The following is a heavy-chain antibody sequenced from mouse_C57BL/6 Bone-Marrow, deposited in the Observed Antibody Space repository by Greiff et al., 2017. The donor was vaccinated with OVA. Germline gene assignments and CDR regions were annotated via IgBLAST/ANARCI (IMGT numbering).Heavy chain of an antibody. CDR2: ISYDGSN. CDR3: ARDIPSSWYFDV. V-gene: IGHV3-6*01. CDR1: GYSITSGYY. J-gene: IGHJ1*03. D-gene: IGHD6-1*01. Sequence: EVQLQESGPGLVKPSQSLSLTCSVTGYSITSGYYWNWIRQFPGNKLEWMGYISYDGSNNYNPSLKNRISITRDTSKNQFFLKLNSVTTEDTATYYCARDIPSSWYFDVWGTGTTVTVSS.